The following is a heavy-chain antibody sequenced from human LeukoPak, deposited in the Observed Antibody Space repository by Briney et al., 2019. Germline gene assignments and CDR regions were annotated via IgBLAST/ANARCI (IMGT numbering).Heavy chain of an antibody. CDR3: AKAPPRNSGSYYFDY. V-gene: IGHV3-23*01. D-gene: IGHD1-26*01. CDR2: ISGSGGST. J-gene: IGHJ4*02. Sequence: PGGSLRLSCPASVFTFSSYAMSWVRQAPGKGLEWVSAISGSGGSTYYADSVKGRFTISRDNSKNTLYLQMNSLRAEDTAVYYCAKAPPRNSGSYYFDYWGQGTLVTVSS. CDR1: VFTFSSYA.